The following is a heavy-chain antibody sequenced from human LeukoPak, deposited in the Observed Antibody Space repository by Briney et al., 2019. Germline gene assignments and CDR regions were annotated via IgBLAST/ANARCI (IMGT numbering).Heavy chain of an antibody. V-gene: IGHV3-15*01. CDR2: IKSKTDGGTS. Sequence: GGSLRLSCATSGLTFTNAWMSWFRQAPGKGLEWVRRIKSKTDGGTSDYAAPVQGRFTISRDDSKNTLYLQMNSLKIEDTAVYYCATDPGEWEPIWGQGTMVTVSS. D-gene: IGHD1-26*01. J-gene: IGHJ3*02. CDR3: ATDPGEWEPI. CDR1: GLTFTNAW.